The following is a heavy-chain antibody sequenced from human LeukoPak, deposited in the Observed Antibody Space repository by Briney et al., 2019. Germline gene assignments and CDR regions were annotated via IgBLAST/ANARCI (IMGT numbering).Heavy chain of an antibody. V-gene: IGHV3-23*01. CDR3: AKEGVICSSTSCYGYFDY. D-gene: IGHD2-2*01. CDR2: IGGSDGNT. CDR1: GFTFGSYA. Sequence: GGSLRLSCAASGFTFGSYAMSWVRQAPENGLEWVSAIGGSDGNTYYADSVKGRFTISRDNSKNTLYLQMNSLRAEDTAVYYCAKEGVICSSTSCYGYFDYWGQGTLVTVSS. J-gene: IGHJ4*02.